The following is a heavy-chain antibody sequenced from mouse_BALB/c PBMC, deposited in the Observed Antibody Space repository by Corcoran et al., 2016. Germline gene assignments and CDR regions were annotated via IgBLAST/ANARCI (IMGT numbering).Heavy chain of an antibody. Sequence: EVQLQQSGPELVKPGASVKISCKASGYSFTGYYMHWVKQSNVKSLEWIGRINPYNGATSYNQNFKDKASLTVDKSSSTAYMELHSLTSEDSAVDYCARYYGCNYDYWGQGTTLTVSS. J-gene: IGHJ2*01. D-gene: IGHD1-1*01. CDR2: INPYNGAT. CDR1: GYSFTGYY. CDR3: ARYYGCNYDY. V-gene: IGHV1-26*01.